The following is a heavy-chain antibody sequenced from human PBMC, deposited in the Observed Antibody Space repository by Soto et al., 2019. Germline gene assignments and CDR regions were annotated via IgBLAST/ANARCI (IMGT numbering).Heavy chain of an antibody. V-gene: IGHV4-34*01. Sequence: QVQLQQWGAGLLKPSETLSLTCAVYGGSFSGYYWSWIRQPPGKGLEWLGEINHSGSTNYNPSLKSRVTISVDTSKNQFSLKLSSVTAADTAVYYCARSRMDNSSGYSAPQYYFDYWGQGTLVTVSS. J-gene: IGHJ4*02. CDR1: GGSFSGYY. CDR2: INHSGST. CDR3: ARSRMDNSSGYSAPQYYFDY. D-gene: IGHD3-22*01.